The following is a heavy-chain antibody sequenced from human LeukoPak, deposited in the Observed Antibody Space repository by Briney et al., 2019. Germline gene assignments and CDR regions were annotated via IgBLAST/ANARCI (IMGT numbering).Heavy chain of an antibody. J-gene: IGHJ5*02. CDR1: GFRFSDYT. CDR3: GKEGGA. CDR2: IGGRGGST. V-gene: IGHV3-23*01. D-gene: IGHD3-16*01. Sequence: GGSLRLSCAASGFRFSDYTMNWVRQAPGKGPEWVSAIGGRGGSTYYADSLGGRFTISRDNSKDMLYLQMNSLKVEDTATYYCGKEGGAWGQGTKVTVSS.